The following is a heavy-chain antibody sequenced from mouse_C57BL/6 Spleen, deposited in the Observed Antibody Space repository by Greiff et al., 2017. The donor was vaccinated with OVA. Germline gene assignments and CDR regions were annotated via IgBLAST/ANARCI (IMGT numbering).Heavy chain of an antibody. D-gene: IGHD2-2*01. CDR2: IRLKSDNYAT. J-gene: IGHJ1*03. CDR3: TAVYYGYDGYFDV. CDR1: GFTFSNYW. Sequence: EVQGVESGGGLVQPGGSMKLSCVASGFTFSNYWMNWVRQSPEKGLEWVAQIRLKSDNYATHYAESVKGRFTISRDDSKSSVYLQMNNLRAEDTGIYYCTAVYYGYDGYFDVWGTGTTVTVSS. V-gene: IGHV6-3*01.